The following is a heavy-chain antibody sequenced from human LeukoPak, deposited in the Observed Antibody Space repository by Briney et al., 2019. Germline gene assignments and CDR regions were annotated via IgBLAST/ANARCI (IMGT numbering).Heavy chain of an antibody. Sequence: GGSLRLSCAASGFTFSSYSMNWDRQAPGKGLEWVSSISSSSSYIYYADSVKGRFTISRDNAKNSLYLQMNSLRAEDTAVYYCARDLGYPNWFDPWGQGTLVTVSS. CDR3: ARDLGYPNWFDP. D-gene: IGHD5-18*01. J-gene: IGHJ5*02. CDR1: GFTFSSYS. CDR2: ISSSSSYI. V-gene: IGHV3-21*01.